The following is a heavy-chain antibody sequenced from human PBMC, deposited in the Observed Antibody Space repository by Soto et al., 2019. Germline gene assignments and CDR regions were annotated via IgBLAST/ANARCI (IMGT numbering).Heavy chain of an antibody. D-gene: IGHD3-10*01. Sequence: GGSLRLSCAASGFFFSGFGMHWARQAPGKGLEWVAVISHDGNNKYYTDSVKGRFTISRDNSKNTLHLEMNSLRAEDTAVYYCAKDIDSMVRAPFHYGMDVWGQGTTVTVSS. J-gene: IGHJ6*02. CDR1: GFFFSGFG. CDR3: AKDIDSMVRAPFHYGMDV. V-gene: IGHV3-30*18. CDR2: ISHDGNNK.